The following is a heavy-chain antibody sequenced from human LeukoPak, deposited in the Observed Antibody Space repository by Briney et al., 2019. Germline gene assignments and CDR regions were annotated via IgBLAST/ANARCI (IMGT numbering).Heavy chain of an antibody. J-gene: IGHJ4*02. D-gene: IGHD6-13*01. CDR1: GFTFSSYA. CDR3: ARGGGRIAAAVPGDY. CDR2: ISYDGSNK. V-gene: IGHV3-30-3*01. Sequence: GGSLRFSCAASGFTFSSYAMHWVRQAPGKGLEWVAVISYDGSNKYYADSVKGRFTISRDNSKNTLYLQMNSLRAEDTAVYYCARGGGRIAAAVPGDYWGQGTLVTVSS.